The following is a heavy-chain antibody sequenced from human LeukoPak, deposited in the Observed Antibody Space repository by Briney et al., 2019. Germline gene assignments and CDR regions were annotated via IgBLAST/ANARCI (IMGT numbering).Heavy chain of an antibody. V-gene: IGHV4-59*01. CDR3: ARTPMTYYDILTGYYRGYYFDY. Sequence: KASETLSLTCTVSGGSISSYYWSWIRQPPGKGLEWIGYIYYSGSTNYNPSLKSRVTISVDTSKNQFSLKLSSVTAADTAVYYCARTPMTYYDILTGYYRGYYFDYWGQGTLVTVSS. D-gene: IGHD3-9*01. CDR1: GGSISSYY. CDR2: IYYSGST. J-gene: IGHJ4*02.